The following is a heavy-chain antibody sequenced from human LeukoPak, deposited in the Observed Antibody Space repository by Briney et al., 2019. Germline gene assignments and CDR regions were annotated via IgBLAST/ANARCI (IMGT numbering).Heavy chain of an antibody. J-gene: IGHJ4*02. D-gene: IGHD3-10*01. CDR2: IYHSGNT. V-gene: IGHV4-30-4*01. CDR3: ARESPYGSGYALDY. CDR1: GGSISSGDYY. Sequence: SETLSLTCTVPGGSISSGDYYWSWIRQPPGKGLEWIGYIYHSGNTYYTPSLKSRVTISVDTSKNQFSLKLTSLSAADTAVYYCARESPYGSGYALDYWGQGTLVTVSS.